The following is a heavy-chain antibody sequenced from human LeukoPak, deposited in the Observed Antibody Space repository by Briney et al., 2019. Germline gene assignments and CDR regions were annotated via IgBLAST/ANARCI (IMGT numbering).Heavy chain of an antibody. CDR3: ARGNTYFDY. CDR2: ISTGDSTI. Sequence: GGSLRLSCAGSGFTFRSYVMNWVRQAPGKGLEWVSYISTGDSTIYYADSVKGRFTISRDNANNSLYLQLNSLRAEDTAVYYCARGNTYFDYWGQGTLVTVSS. V-gene: IGHV3-48*03. CDR1: GFTFRSYV. D-gene: IGHD2-21*01. J-gene: IGHJ4*02.